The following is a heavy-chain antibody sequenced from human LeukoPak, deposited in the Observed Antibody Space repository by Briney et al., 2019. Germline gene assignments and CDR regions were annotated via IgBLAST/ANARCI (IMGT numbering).Heavy chain of an antibody. D-gene: IGHD2-15*01. V-gene: IGHV3-30-3*01. CDR1: GFTFNDYA. CDR3: AKDRHKVAAWYYFDY. CDR2: ISYDGYDK. Sequence: GGSLRLSCAASGFTFNDYAMYWVRQTPGKGLEWVTLISYDGYDKSYADSVRGRFTISRDNSKNTLYLQMNSLRAEDTAVYYCAKDRHKVAAWYYFDYWGQGTLVTVSS. J-gene: IGHJ4*02.